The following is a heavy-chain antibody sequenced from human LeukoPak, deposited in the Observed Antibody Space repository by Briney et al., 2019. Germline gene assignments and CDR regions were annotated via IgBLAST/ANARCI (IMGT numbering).Heavy chain of an antibody. Sequence: ASVKVSCKASGYPFTSYYMHWVRQAPGQGLEWMGIINPRGGSTTYAQKFQGRVTMTRDTSTNTVYMELSSLRSEDTAVYFCARGLSGYSYGYSNHWGQGTLVTVSS. CDR2: INPRGGST. CDR3: ARGLSGYSYGYSNH. J-gene: IGHJ5*02. D-gene: IGHD5-18*01. V-gene: IGHV1-46*01. CDR1: GYPFTSYY.